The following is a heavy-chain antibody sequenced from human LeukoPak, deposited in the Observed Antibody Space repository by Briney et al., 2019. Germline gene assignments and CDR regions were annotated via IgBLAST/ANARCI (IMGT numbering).Heavy chain of an antibody. Sequence: GGSLRLSCAASGFTFSNAWMSWVRQAPGKGLEWVGRIKSKTDGGTTDYAAPVKGRFTISRDDSKNTLYLQMNSLKTEDTAVYYCTTDIAVAGSVRLRVCRRCDYWGQGTLVTVSS. J-gene: IGHJ4*02. CDR2: IKSKTDGGTT. CDR3: TTDIAVAGSVRLRVCRRCDY. V-gene: IGHV3-15*01. D-gene: IGHD6-19*01. CDR1: GFTFSNAW.